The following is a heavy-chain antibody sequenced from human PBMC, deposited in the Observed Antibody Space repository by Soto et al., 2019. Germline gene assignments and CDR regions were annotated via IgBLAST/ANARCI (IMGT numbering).Heavy chain of an antibody. CDR1: GFTFSSYG. J-gene: IGHJ4*02. CDR3: AKEDRADYVLFDY. D-gene: IGHD4-17*01. V-gene: IGHV3-30*18. CDR2: ISYDGSNK. Sequence: GGSLRLSCAASGFTFSSYGMHWVRQAPGKGLEWVAVISYDGSNKYYADSVKGRFTISRDDSKNTLYLQMNSLRAEDTAVYYCAKEDRADYVLFDYWGQGTLVTVSS.